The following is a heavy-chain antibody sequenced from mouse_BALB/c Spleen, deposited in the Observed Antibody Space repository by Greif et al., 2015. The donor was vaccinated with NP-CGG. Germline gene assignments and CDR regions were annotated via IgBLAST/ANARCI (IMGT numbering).Heavy chain of an antibody. V-gene: IGHV1-80*01. CDR2: VYPGDGDT. CDR1: GYAFSSYW. Sequence: VKLVESGAELVRPGSSVKISCKASGYAFSSYWMNWVKQRPGQGLEWIGQVYPGDGDTNYNGKFKGKATLTADKSSSTAYMQLSSLTSEDSAVYFCARTATNWYFDVWGAGTTVTVSS. D-gene: IGHD1-2*01. J-gene: IGHJ1*01. CDR3: ARTATNWYFDV.